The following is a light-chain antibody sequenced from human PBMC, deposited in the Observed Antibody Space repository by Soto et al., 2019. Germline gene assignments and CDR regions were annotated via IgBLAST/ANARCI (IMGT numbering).Light chain of an antibody. V-gene: IGLV1-40*01. CDR1: SPNIGAGYD. J-gene: IGLJ1*01. Sequence: QSVLTQPPSVSAAPGQKVTISCTGSSPNIGAGYDVHWYQQLPGTAPKLVIYGNNNRPSGVPDRFSGSKSGTSASLAITGLQAEDEADYYCQSYDSSLSGYVFGAGTKVTVL. CDR2: GNN. CDR3: QSYDSSLSGYV.